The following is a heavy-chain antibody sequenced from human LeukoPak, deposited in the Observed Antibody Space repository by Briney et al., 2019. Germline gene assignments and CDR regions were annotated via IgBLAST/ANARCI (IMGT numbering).Heavy chain of an antibody. CDR3: ARGRRSAYPLDAFDI. CDR2: IHNSGST. Sequence: SETLSLTCTVSGGSISSHYWSWIRQPPGKGLEWIGYIHNSGSTNYNPSLKSRVTISVDTSKNQFSLKLSSVTAADTAVYYCARGRRSAYPLDAFDIWGQGTMVTVSS. J-gene: IGHJ3*02. D-gene: IGHD3-22*01. V-gene: IGHV4-59*11. CDR1: GGSISSHY.